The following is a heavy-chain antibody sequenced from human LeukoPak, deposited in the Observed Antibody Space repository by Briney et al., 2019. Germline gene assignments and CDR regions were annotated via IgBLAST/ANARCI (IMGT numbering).Heavy chain of an antibody. D-gene: IGHD3-22*01. J-gene: IGHJ4*02. CDR2: ISGSGGST. CDR3: AKMGNYYDSSGYYDY. V-gene: IGHV3-23*01. CDR1: GFTFSSYS. Sequence: PGGSLSLSCAASGFTFSSYSMSCVRQAPGKGLEWVSAISGSGGSTYYADSVKGQFTISRDKSKNTLYLQMNSLRAEDTAVYYCAKMGNYYDSSGYYDYWGQGTLVTVSS.